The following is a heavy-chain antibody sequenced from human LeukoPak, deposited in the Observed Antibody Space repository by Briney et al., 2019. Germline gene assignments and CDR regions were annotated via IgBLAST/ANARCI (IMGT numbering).Heavy chain of an antibody. CDR1: GFTFRTHE. D-gene: IGHD1-26*01. CDR3: AGGPQYTGSHGF. Sequence: GGSLRLSCVGSGFTFRTHEMAWVRQAPGMGLEWLSYISSGGNTTRYADSVKGRFTISRDDAKASVYLQMNNLRDEDTAVYYCAGGPQYTGSHGFWGQGTLVTVSS. V-gene: IGHV3-48*03. CDR2: ISSGGNTT. J-gene: IGHJ4*02.